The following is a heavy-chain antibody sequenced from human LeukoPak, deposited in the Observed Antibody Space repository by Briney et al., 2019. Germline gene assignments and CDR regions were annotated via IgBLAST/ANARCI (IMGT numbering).Heavy chain of an antibody. V-gene: IGHV4-34*01. D-gene: IGHD3-3*01. CDR3: ARSITIFGVAGNNYYYYYGMDV. Sequence: TSETLSLTCAVYGGSFSGYYWSWIRQPPGKGLEWIGEINHSGSTNYNPSLKSRVTISVDTSKNQFSLKLSSVTAADTAVYYCARSITIFGVAGNNYYYYYGMDVWGQGTTVTVSS. CDR2: INHSGST. J-gene: IGHJ6*02. CDR1: GGSFSGYY.